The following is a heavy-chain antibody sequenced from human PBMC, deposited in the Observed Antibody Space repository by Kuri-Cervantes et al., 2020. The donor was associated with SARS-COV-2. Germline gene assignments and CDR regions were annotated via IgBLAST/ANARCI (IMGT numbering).Heavy chain of an antibody. V-gene: IGHV3-7*01. CDR1: GFTFSSYA. CDR2: IKQDGSEK. J-gene: IGHJ3*02. Sequence: GESLKISCAASGFTFSSYAMSRVRQAPGKGLEWVANIKQDGSEKYYVDSVKGRFTISRDNAKNSLYLQMNSLRAEDTAVYYCARDPGDHYDFWSGYFYAFDIWGQGTMVTVSS. D-gene: IGHD3-3*01. CDR3: ARDPGDHYDFWSGYFYAFDI.